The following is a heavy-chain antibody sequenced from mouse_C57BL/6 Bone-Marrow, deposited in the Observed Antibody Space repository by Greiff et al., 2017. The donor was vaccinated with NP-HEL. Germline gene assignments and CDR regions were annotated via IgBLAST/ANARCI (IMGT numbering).Heavy chain of an antibody. D-gene: IGHD1-1*01. Sequence: VQLQQSVAELVRPGASVKLSCTASGFNIKNTYMHWVKQRPEQGLEWIGRIDPANGNTKYAPKFQGKATITADTSSNTAYLQLSSLTSEDTAIYYCAQSSYYYGSSEWYFDVWGTGTTVTVSS. CDR3: AQSSYYYGSSEWYFDV. CDR2: IDPANGNT. J-gene: IGHJ1*03. CDR1: GFNIKNTY. V-gene: IGHV14-3*01.